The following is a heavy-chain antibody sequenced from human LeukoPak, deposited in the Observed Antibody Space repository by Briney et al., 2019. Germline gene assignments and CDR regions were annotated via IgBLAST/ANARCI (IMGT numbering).Heavy chain of an antibody. CDR3: ARHRGWGLIAVAGTYYFDY. CDR2: INHSGST. J-gene: IGHJ4*02. CDR1: GGSFSGYY. D-gene: IGHD6-19*01. V-gene: IGHV4-34*01. Sequence: SSEALSLTCAVYGGSFSGYYWSWIRQPPGKGLEWIGEINHSGSTNYNPSLKSRVTISVDTSKNQFSLKLSSVTAADTAVYYCARHRGWGLIAVAGTYYFDYWGQGTLVTVSS.